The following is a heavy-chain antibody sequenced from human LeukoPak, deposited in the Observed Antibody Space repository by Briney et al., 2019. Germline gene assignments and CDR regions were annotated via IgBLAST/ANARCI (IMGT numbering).Heavy chain of an antibody. CDR1: GFTFSTYS. CDR2: IGSSSGTM. D-gene: IGHD3-16*01. J-gene: IGHJ4*02. Sequence: PGGSLRLSCTTSGFTFSTYSMNWVRQAPGKGLEWVSYIGSSSGTMYHADSVKGRFTISRDNAKNSLYLQMNSLRAEDTAVYYCARGVLSGGFDYWGQGTLVTVSS. CDR3: ARGVLSGGFDY. V-gene: IGHV3-48*01.